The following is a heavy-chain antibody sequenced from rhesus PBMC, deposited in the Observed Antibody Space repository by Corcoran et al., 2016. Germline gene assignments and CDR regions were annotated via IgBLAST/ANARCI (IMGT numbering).Heavy chain of an antibody. CDR1: GGSISRSY. V-gene: IGHV4-169*02. Sequence: QLQLQESGPGLVKPSETLSVTCAVSGGSISRSYWSWIRQAPGKGLEWIGYIYGSASSTNYNPSLKSRVTLSVDTSKNQLSLKLSSVTTADTAVYYCARDRTDYYYDSGYYGYDAFDFWGQGLRVTVSS. D-gene: IGHD3-28*01. J-gene: IGHJ3*01. CDR3: ARDRTDYYYDSGYYGYDAFDF. CDR2: IYGSASST.